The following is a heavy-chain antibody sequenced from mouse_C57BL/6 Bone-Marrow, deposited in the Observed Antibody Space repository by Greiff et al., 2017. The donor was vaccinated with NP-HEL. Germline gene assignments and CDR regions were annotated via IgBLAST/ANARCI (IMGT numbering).Heavy chain of an antibody. D-gene: IGHD1-1*01. CDR1: GFTFSSYA. J-gene: IGHJ4*01. CDR3: TREPHYYYGSSYAMDY. V-gene: IGHV5-9-1*02. CDR2: ISSGGDYI. Sequence: EVQVVESGEGLVKPGGSLKLSCAASGFTFSSYAMSWVRQTPEKRLEWVAYISSGGDYIYYADTVKGRFTISRDNARNTLYLQMSSLKSEDTAMYYCTREPHYYYGSSYAMDYWGKGTSVTVSS.